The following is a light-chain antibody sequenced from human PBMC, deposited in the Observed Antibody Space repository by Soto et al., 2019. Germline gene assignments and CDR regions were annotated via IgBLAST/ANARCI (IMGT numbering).Light chain of an antibody. CDR1: QSVSSSY. V-gene: IGKV3-20*01. J-gene: IGKJ4*01. Sequence: DSVSTQSPGTLSLSPGERATLSCRASQSVSSSYLAWYQQKPGQAPRLLIYGASSRATGIPDRFSGSGSGTDFTLTISRLEPEDFAVYYCQQYGSSRALTFGGGSKVDI. CDR2: GAS. CDR3: QQYGSSRALT.